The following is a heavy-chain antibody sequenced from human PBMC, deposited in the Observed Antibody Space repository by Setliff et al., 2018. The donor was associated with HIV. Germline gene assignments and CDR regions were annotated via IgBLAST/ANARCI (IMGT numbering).Heavy chain of an antibody. CDR3: AKEGEWQRSRGYMDA. CDR2: ISYDGSNK. J-gene: IGHJ6*03. V-gene: IGHV3-30*18. Sequence: PGGSLRLSCAASGFTFSNYGMHWVRQAPGKGLEWVAVISYDGSNKYYGDSVKGRFTISRDNSKNTLYLQMKSLRAEDTAVYYCAKEGEWQRSRGYMDAWGKGTTVTVSS. D-gene: IGHD5-12*01. CDR1: GFTFSNYG.